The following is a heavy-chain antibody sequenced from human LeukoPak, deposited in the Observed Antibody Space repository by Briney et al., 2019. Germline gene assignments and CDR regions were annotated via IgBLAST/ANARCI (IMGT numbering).Heavy chain of an antibody. J-gene: IGHJ4*02. Sequence: GESLRISCQGSGYSFTSYWIGWVRQMPGKGLEWMGIIYPGDSDTRYSPSFQGQVTISADKSISTAYLQWSSLKASDTAMYYCARPSDSSGWYKFDYWGQGTLVTVSS. CDR1: GYSFTSYW. CDR2: IYPGDSDT. V-gene: IGHV5-51*01. CDR3: ARPSDSSGWYKFDY. D-gene: IGHD6-19*01.